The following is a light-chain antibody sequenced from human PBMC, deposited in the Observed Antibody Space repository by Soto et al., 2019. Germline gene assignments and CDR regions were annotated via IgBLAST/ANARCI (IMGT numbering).Light chain of an antibody. Sequence: EIVMTQSPATLSVSPRERATLSYRASQSVSSNLAWYQQKPGQAPRLLIYGASIRATGIPARFSGSGSGTEFTLTISSLQSEDFAAYYCQQYNNWPRTFGQGTKVEIK. V-gene: IGKV3D-15*01. J-gene: IGKJ1*01. CDR2: GAS. CDR1: QSVSSN. CDR3: QQYNNWPRT.